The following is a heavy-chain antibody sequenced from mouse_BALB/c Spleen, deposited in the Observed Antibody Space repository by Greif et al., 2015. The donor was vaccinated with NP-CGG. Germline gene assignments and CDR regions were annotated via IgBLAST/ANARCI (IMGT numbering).Heavy chain of an antibody. CDR3: ARQNNYGYAMDY. CDR1: GFTFSSYA. D-gene: IGHD5-2*01. J-gene: IGHJ4*01. CDR2: ISSGGSYT. V-gene: IGHV5-9-3*01. Sequence: EVHLVESGGGLVKPGGSLKLSCAASGFTFSSYAMSWVRQTPEKRLEWVATISSGGSYTYYPDSVKGRFTISRDNAKNTLYLQMSSLRSEDTAMYYCARQNNYGYAMDYWGQGTSVTVSS.